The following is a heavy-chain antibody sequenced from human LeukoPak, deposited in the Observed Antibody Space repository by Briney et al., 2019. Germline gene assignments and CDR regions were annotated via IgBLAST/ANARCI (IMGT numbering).Heavy chain of an antibody. Sequence: GGSLRLSCAASGFAFSFYAMSWLRQPPGKGLEWVSTINANSSTTSYAASVRGRFTISRDNSKNTLYLQVNTLRAEDTAVYYCAKPISGGLAVTADWFDPWGQGTLVVVSS. CDR1: GFAFSFYA. CDR2: INANSSTT. J-gene: IGHJ5*01. V-gene: IGHV3-23*01. D-gene: IGHD6-19*01. CDR3: AKPISGGLAVTADWFDP.